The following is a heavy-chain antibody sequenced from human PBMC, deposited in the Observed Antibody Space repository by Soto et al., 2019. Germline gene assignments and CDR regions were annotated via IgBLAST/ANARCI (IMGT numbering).Heavy chain of an antibody. J-gene: IGHJ4*02. CDR3: TTGRFDLLSGYDPVDY. V-gene: IGHV3-15*01. Sequence: NPWGSLRLSCAASGFTFSNAWMSWVRQAPGKGLEWVGRIKSKTDGGTTDYAAPVKGRFTISRDDSKNTLYLQMNSLKTEDTAVYYCTTGRFDLLSGYDPVDYWGQGTLVTVSS. D-gene: IGHD5-12*01. CDR1: GFTFSNAW. CDR2: IKSKTDGGTT.